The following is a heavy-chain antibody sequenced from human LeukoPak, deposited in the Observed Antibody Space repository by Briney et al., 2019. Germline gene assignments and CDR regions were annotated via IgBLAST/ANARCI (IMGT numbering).Heavy chain of an antibody. Sequence: SETLSLTCAVYGGSFSGYYWSWIRQPPGKGLEWIGEINHSGSTNYNPSLKSRVTISVDTSKNQFSLKLSSVTAADTAVYYCARPSRNYYYYYYGMDVWGQGTTVTVPS. CDR1: GGSFSGYY. CDR2: INHSGST. D-gene: IGHD1-14*01. V-gene: IGHV4-34*01. CDR3: ARPSRNYYYYYYGMDV. J-gene: IGHJ6*02.